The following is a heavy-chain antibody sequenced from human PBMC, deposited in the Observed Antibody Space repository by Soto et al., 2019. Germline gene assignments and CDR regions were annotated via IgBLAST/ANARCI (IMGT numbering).Heavy chain of an antibody. CDR3: ARLSGGWTYFIY. D-gene: IGHD6-19*01. CDR2: ISESGGST. V-gene: IGHV3-23*01. J-gene: IGHJ4*02. CDR1: RFTFSSYA. Sequence: EVQLLESGGGLVQPGGSLRLSCAASRFTFSSYAMSWVPQAPGKGLEWVSTISESGGSTYYADSVKGRFTISRDNSENTLYLQMNSLRAEDTAVYYCARLSGGWTYFIYWGQGTLLTVAS.